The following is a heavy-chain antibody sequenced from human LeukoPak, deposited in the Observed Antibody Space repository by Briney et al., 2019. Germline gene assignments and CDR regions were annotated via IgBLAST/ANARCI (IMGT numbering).Heavy chain of an antibody. J-gene: IGHJ4*02. CDR3: ARLHYDSSGFLRRFDY. CDR2: INPNSGGT. D-gene: IGHD3-22*01. V-gene: IGHV1-2*02. Sequence: ASVKVSCKASGYTFTGYYMHWVRQAPGQGLEWMGWINPNSGGTNYAQKFQGRVTMTRDTSISTAYMELSRLRSDDTAVYYCARLHYDSSGFLRRFDYWGQGTLVTVSS. CDR1: GYTFTGYY.